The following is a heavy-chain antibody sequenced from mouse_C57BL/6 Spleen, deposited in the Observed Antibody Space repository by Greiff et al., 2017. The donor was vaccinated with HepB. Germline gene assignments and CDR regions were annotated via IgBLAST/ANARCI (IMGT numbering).Heavy chain of an antibody. CDR3: ARSIYYGSSYWYFDV. Sequence: VQLKQPGAELVKPGASVKMSCKASGYTFTSYWITWVKQRPGQGLEWIGDIYPGSGSTNYNEKFKSKATLTVDTSSSTAYMQLSSLTSEDSAVYYCARSIYYGSSYWYFDVWGTGTTVTVSS. D-gene: IGHD1-1*01. CDR2: IYPGSGST. CDR1: GYTFTSYW. J-gene: IGHJ1*03. V-gene: IGHV1-55*01.